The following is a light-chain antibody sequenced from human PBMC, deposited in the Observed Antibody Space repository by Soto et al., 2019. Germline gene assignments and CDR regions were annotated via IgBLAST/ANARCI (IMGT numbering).Light chain of an antibody. J-gene: IGLJ2*01. Sequence: QLVLTQPPSASASLGASVTLTCTGSSSNIGESFVSWYQQLPGTAPKLLIYDSNKRPSGIPDRFSGSQSGTSATLAITGLQTGDEADYYCGTWDSGLSTGIFGGGTKLTVL. CDR2: DSN. V-gene: IGLV1-51*01. CDR1: SSNIGESF. CDR3: GTWDSGLSTGI.